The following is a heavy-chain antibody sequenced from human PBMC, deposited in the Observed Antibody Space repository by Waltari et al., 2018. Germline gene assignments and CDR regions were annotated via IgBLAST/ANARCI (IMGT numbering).Heavy chain of an antibody. V-gene: IGHV3-7*04. Sequence: EVQLVESGGGLVEPGGSLSISCSGSGFTFSTYSMTWVSQAPGKGLEWVANIKQDGTEKYYVDSVKGRFSISRDNGKNLLYLHMNSLRADDTAVYYCARDEMHRTTWYHFWGQGTQVTVSS. D-gene: IGHD6-13*01. CDR3: ARDEMHRTTWYHF. J-gene: IGHJ4*02. CDR1: GFTFSTYS. CDR2: IKQDGTEK.